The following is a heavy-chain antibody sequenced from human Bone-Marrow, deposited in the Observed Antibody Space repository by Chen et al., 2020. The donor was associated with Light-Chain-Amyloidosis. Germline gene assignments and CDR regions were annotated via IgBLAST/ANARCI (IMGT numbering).Heavy chain of an antibody. CDR2: ISRSSSHI. D-gene: IGHD1-26*01. J-gene: IGHJ4*02. CDR1: GFTFSSYT. CDR3: ARGGSYYYFDY. Sequence: EVQLVESGGGLVKPGGSLRLSCVASGFTFSSYTVNWVRQTPGRGLEWVSSISRSSSHIYYADSMRGRFTISRDNAKNSLYLQMNNLRAEDTAVYYCARGGSYYYFDYWGQGILVTVSS. V-gene: IGHV3-21*01.